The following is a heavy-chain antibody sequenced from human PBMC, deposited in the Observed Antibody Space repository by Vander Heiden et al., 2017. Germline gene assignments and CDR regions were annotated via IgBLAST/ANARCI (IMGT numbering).Heavy chain of an antibody. CDR2: INPSGGST. Sequence: QVQLVQSGAEVKKPGASVKVSCKASGYTFTSYYMHWVRQAPGQGLEWMGIINPSGGSTSYAQKGQGRVTMTRDTSTSTVYMELSRLRSEDTAVYYCARDDGGNSPLNWFDPWGQGTMVTVYS. CDR1: GYTFTSYY. CDR3: ARDDGGNSPLNWFDP. J-gene: IGHJ5*02. V-gene: IGHV1-46*01. D-gene: IGHD2-21*02.